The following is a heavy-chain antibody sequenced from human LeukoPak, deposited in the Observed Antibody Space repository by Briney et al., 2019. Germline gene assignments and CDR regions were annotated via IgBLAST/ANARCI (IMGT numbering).Heavy chain of an antibody. J-gene: IGHJ4*02. CDR2: IKQDGSEK. Sequence: GGSLRLSCAASGFTFSSYGMSWVRQAPGKGLEWVSNIKQDGSEKYYVDSVKGRFTISRDNAKNSLYLQMNSLRAEDTAVYYCARDSSYDILTGYHQYWGQGTLVTVSS. CDR3: ARDSSYDILTGYHQY. D-gene: IGHD3-9*01. V-gene: IGHV3-7*01. CDR1: GFTFSSYG.